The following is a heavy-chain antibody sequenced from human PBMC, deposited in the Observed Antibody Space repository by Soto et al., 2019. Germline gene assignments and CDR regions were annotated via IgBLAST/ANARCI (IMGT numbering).Heavy chain of an antibody. V-gene: IGHV4-34*01. Sequence: SETLSLTCAVYGGSFSGYYWSWIRQPPGKGLEWIGEINHSGSTNYNPSLKSRVTISVDTSKNQFSLKLSSVTAADTAVYYCARGRVPTLAGSTSCRPGGYFDYWGQGTLVTVSS. CDR2: INHSGST. CDR1: GGSFSGYY. D-gene: IGHD2-2*01. CDR3: ARGRVPTLAGSTSCRPGGYFDY. J-gene: IGHJ4*02.